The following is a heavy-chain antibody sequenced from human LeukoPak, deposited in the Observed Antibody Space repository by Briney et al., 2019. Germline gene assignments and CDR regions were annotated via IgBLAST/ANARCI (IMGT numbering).Heavy chain of an antibody. CDR2: ISSSSSYI. V-gene: IGHV3-21*01. D-gene: IGHD3-22*01. J-gene: IGHJ3*02. CDR1: GFTFSSYS. CDR3: VRAHSYYYDSSGYYYRQKPLDAFDI. Sequence: GGSLRLSCAASGFTFSSYSMNWVRQAPGTGLEWVSFISSSSSYIYYADSVKGRFTISRDNAKNSLYLQMNSLRAEDTAVYYCVRAHSYYYDSSGYYYRQKPLDAFDIWGQGTMVTVSS.